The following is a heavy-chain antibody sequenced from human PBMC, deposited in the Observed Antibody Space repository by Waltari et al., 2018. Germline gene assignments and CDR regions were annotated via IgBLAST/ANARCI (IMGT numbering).Heavy chain of an antibody. Sequence: EVQLLQSGTELKKPGSTVKISCQVSGYRFTDYYIHWVQQAPGTEPQWMGRVDPEDRETIDAERFQGRVTRTADTSTETDFMELSSLTSDDTAVYYCVTALGDRSSASRPFDVWGLGTLITVSS. CDR1: GYRFTDYY. V-gene: IGHV1-69-2*01. J-gene: IGHJ3*01. CDR2: VDPEDRET. CDR3: VTALGDRSSASRPFDV. D-gene: IGHD3-10*01.